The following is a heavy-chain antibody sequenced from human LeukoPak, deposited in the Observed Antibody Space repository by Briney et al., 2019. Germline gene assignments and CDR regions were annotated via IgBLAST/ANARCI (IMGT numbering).Heavy chain of an antibody. V-gene: IGHV1-69*05. J-gene: IGHJ4*02. CDR2: IIPIFGTA. Sequence: GASVEVSCKASGGTFSSYAISWVRQAPGQGLEWMGRIIPIFGTANYAQKFQGRVTITTDESTSTAYMELSSLRSEDTAVYYCARVANPMVTTRGVPRYYFDYWGQGTLVTVSS. CDR3: ARVANPMVTTRGVPRYYFDY. D-gene: IGHD4-17*01. CDR1: GGTFSSYA.